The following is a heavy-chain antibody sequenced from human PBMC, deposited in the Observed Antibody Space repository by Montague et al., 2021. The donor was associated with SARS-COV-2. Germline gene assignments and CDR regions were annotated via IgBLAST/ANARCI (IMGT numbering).Heavy chain of an antibody. CDR1: RGSFSNYY. J-gene: IGHJ3*02. D-gene: IGHD3-9*01. V-gene: IGHV4-34*01. Sequence: SETLSLTCAVSRGSFSNYYWTWIRQSPGKGLEWIGEINQGGAPNYTPSLKSRVTISLDTSKKQISLKLYSVTVADTAVFFCARGRPVQGSFRHFDSISSGALDIWARGSLVIVSS. CDR3: ARGRPVQGSFRHFDSISSGALDI. CDR2: INQGGAP.